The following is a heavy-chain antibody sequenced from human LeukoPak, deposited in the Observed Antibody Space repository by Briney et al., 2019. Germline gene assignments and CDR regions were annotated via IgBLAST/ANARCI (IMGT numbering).Heavy chain of an antibody. CDR3: ARKYSSSWFSWYFDL. V-gene: IGHV4-59*01. Sequence: PSETLSLTCTVSGVSISNYYWSWIRQPPGKGLEWIGYVYSSGSTNYNPSLKSRVSMSVDASKNHFSLNLSSLTAADTAVYYCARKYSSSWFSWYFDLWGRGTRVTVSS. D-gene: IGHD6-13*01. J-gene: IGHJ2*01. CDR1: GVSISNYY. CDR2: VYSSGST.